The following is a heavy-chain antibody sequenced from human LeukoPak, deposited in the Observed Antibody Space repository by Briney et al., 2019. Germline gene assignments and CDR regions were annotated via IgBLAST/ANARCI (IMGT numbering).Heavy chain of an antibody. CDR1: GGSISGYY. CDR3: ARHAYYDILTGYYETWYLNL. J-gene: IGHJ2*01. CDR2: IYYSGNT. Sequence: SSETLSLTCTVSGGSISGYYWSWIRQSPGKGLEWLGFIYYSGNTNYNPSLKSRVTISVDTSKNQFSLNLSSVTAADAAVYYCARHAYYDILTGYYETWYLNLWGRGTLVTVSS. V-gene: IGHV4-59*08. D-gene: IGHD3-9*01.